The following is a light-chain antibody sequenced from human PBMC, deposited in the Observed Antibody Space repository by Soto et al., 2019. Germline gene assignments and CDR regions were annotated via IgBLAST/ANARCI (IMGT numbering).Light chain of an antibody. CDR2: EAS. V-gene: IGKV1-5*03. J-gene: IGKJ2*01. CDR3: QQYDSVSSS. Sequence: DIQMAQSHSTLSASVGDRVTITCRASQSINNWLAWYQQKPGKAPKLLIYEASSLLSGVPSRFSGSGSGTDFTLTISSLQPYDFADYYCQQYDSVSSSFGQGTKLDI. CDR1: QSINNW.